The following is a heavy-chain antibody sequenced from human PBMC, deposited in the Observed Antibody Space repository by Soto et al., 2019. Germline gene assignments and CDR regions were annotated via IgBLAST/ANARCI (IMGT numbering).Heavy chain of an antibody. J-gene: IGHJ4*02. V-gene: IGHV1-46*01. CDR2: INPSGGST. CDR1: GYTFTSYY. D-gene: IGHD3-22*01. Sequence: ASVKVSCKASGYTFTSYYMHWVRQAPGQGLEWMGIINPSGGSTSYAQKFQGRVTMTRDTSTSTVYMKLSSLRSEDTAVYYCARDEVGDSSGYPQTCRYWGQGTLVTVSS. CDR3: ARDEVGDSSGYPQTCRY.